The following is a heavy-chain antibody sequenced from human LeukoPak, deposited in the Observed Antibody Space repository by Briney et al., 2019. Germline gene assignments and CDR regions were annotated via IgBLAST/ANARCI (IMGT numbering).Heavy chain of an antibody. CDR2: IYTSGST. CDR3: AKDYGSGSYSAGWFDP. Sequence: SETLSLTCTVSGGSISSYYWSWIRQPAGKGLEWIGRIYTSGSTNYNPSLKSRVTMSVDTSKNQCSLKLSSVTAADTAVYYCAKDYGSGSYSAGWFDPWGQGTPVTVSS. V-gene: IGHV4-4*07. J-gene: IGHJ5*02. CDR1: GGSISSYY. D-gene: IGHD3-10*01.